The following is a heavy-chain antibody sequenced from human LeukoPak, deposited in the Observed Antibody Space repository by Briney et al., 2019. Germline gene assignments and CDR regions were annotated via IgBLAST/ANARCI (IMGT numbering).Heavy chain of an antibody. D-gene: IGHD1-26*01. J-gene: IGHJ6*02. CDR3: AMWPVARESYMGYYGMDV. CDR1: GFTFSSNW. V-gene: IGHV3-74*01. Sequence: GGSLRLSCAASGFTFSSNWMHWVRQAPGKGLVWVSRSNEDGSTTNYADSVKGRFTISRDNARNTLYLQMNSLRADDTAVYYCAMWPVARESYMGYYGMDVWGQGTTVTVSS. CDR2: SNEDGSTT.